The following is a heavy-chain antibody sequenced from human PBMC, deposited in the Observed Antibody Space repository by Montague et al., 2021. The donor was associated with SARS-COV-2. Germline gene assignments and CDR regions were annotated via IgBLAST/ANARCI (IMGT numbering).Heavy chain of an antibody. CDR3: ARPHGSGPGGDAFDI. CDR1: GGSISSSSYY. CDR2: FYCSAST. Sequence: SETLSLTCTVSGGSISSSSYYWGWIRQPPGKGLEWIGSFYCSASTYYNPSLKSRVTISVDTSKNQFSVKLSSVTAADTAVYYCARPHGSGPGGDAFDIWGQGTMVTVSS. J-gene: IGHJ3*02. V-gene: IGHV4-39*01. D-gene: IGHD3-10*01.